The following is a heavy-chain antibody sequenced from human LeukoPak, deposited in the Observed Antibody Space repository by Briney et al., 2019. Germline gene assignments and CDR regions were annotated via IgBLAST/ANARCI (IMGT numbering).Heavy chain of an antibody. Sequence: SETLSLTCTVSGGSISSYYWSWIRQPPGKGLEWIGYIYYNGNTNYNPSLKSRVTISEDSSKSQSSLKLTSVTAADTAVYYCARGVAGSGSTPKYWGQGTLVTVSS. V-gene: IGHV4-59*01. CDR3: ARGVAGSGSTPKY. CDR1: GGSISSYY. CDR2: IYYNGNT. D-gene: IGHD1-26*01. J-gene: IGHJ4*02.